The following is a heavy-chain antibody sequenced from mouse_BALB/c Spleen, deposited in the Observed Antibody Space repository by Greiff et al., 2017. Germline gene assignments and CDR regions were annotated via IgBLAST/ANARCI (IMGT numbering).Heavy chain of an antibody. CDR2: ISNGGGST. Sequence: EVQVVESGGGLVQPGGSLKLSCAASGFTFSSYTMSWVRQTPEKRLEWVAYISNGGGSTYYPDTVKGRFTISRDNAKNTLYLQMSSLKSEDTAMYYCASSGSSYVLYAMDYWGQGTSVTVSS. CDR3: ASSGSSYVLYAMDY. CDR1: GFTFSSYT. D-gene: IGHD1-1*01. J-gene: IGHJ4*01. V-gene: IGHV5-12-2*01.